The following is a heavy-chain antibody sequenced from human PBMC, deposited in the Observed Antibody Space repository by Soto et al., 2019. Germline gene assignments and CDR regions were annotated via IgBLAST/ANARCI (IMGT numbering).Heavy chain of an antibody. CDR3: ARDSITYYYDSSGYYGHFDY. V-gene: IGHV4-31*03. Sequence: SETLSLTCTVSGGSISSGGYYWSWIRQHPGKGLEWIGYIYYSGSTSYNPSLKIRVTISVDTSKNQFSLKLSSVTAADTAVYYCARDSITYYYDSSGYYGHFDYWGQGTLVTVSS. D-gene: IGHD3-22*01. J-gene: IGHJ4*02. CDR1: GGSISSGGYY. CDR2: IYYSGST.